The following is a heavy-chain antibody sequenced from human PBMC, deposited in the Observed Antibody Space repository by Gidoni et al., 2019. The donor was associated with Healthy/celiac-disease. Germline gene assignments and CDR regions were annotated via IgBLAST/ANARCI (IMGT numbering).Heavy chain of an antibody. CDR1: GGTFSSYA. CDR2: IIPIFGTA. J-gene: IGHJ4*02. Sequence: SVKVSCKASGGTFSSYAISWVRQAPGQGLEWMGGIIPIFGTANYAQKFQGRVTITADKSTSTAYMELSSLGSEDTAVYYCARGNDSSGYYAYWGQGTLVTVSS. CDR3: ARGNDSSGYYAY. D-gene: IGHD3-22*01. V-gene: IGHV1-69*06.